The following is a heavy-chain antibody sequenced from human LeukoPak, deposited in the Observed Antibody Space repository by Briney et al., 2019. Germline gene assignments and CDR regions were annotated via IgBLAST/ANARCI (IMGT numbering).Heavy chain of an antibody. CDR1: GGSISSYY. V-gene: IGHV4-34*01. CDR2: INHSGST. Sequence: SETLFLTCTVSGGSISSYYWSWIRQPPGKGLEWIGEINHSGSTNSNPSLKSRVTVSVDTSKNQFSLRLSSVTAADTAVYYCARQSTGGTAFDYWGQGALVTVSS. D-gene: IGHD1-14*01. CDR3: ARQSTGGTAFDY. J-gene: IGHJ4*02.